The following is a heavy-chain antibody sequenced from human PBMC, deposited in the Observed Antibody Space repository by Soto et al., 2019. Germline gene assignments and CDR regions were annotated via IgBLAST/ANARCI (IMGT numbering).Heavy chain of an antibody. CDR3: ARDRSTYGGGGTGEVKENWFDP. D-gene: IGHD2-8*01. Sequence: SETLSLTCSASGGSISHYYWSWIRQSPGKGLEWIGYAYYSGSTDYNPSLKSRVTMSVDTSKNQVSLKLNSVTTADTAVYYCARDRSTYGGGGTGEVKENWFDPWGPGTLVTV. CDR1: GGSISHYY. J-gene: IGHJ5*02. V-gene: IGHV4-59*01. CDR2: AYYSGST.